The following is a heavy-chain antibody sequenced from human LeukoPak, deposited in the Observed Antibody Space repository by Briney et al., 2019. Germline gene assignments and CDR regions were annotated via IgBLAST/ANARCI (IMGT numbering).Heavy chain of an antibody. CDR3: AAGYCSSTSCFYFGY. J-gene: IGHJ4*02. V-gene: IGHV1-24*01. CDR1: GYTLTDLS. D-gene: IGHD2-2*01. Sequence: SVKVSCKVSGYTLTDLSKHWVRQAPGKGLEWMGGFDPDDGETIYAQKFQGRVTMTEDTSTDTAYMELSSLRSEDTAVYYCAAGYCSSTSCFYFGYWGKGTLVTVSP. CDR2: FDPDDGET.